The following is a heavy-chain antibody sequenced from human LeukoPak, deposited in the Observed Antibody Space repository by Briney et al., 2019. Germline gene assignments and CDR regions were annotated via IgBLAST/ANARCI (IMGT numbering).Heavy chain of an antibody. CDR3: AKAGYFDY. V-gene: IGHV3-23*01. CDR2: ISGSGGTT. J-gene: IGHJ4*02. CDR1: GFTFSSYT. Sequence: GGSLRLSCAASGFTFSSYTMSWVRQAPGKGLEWVSAISGSGGTTYYADSVKGRFTISRENSKNTLFLQMNSLRAEDTAVYYCAKAGYFDYWGQGTLVTVSS.